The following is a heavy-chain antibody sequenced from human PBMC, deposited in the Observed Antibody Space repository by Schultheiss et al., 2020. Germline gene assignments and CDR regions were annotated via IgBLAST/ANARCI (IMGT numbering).Heavy chain of an antibody. CDR2: IWYDGSNK. CDR3: AKTLNGDISGYYYFDY. CDR1: GFTFSSYG. J-gene: IGHJ4*02. Sequence: GGSLRLSCAASGFTFSSYGMHWVRQAPGKGLEWVAVIWYDGSNKYYADSVKGRFTISRDNSKNTLYLQMNSLRAEDTAVYYCAKTLNGDISGYYYFDYWGQGTLVTVSS. V-gene: IGHV3-30*02. D-gene: IGHD3-22*01.